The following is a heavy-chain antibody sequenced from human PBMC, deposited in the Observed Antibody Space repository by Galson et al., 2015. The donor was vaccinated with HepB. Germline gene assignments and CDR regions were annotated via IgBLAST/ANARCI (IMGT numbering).Heavy chain of an antibody. CDR1: GFTFSNAW. CDR2: IKSKTDGGTT. Sequence: SLRLSCAASGFTFSNAWMSWVRQAPGKGLEWVGRIKSKTDGGTTDYAAPVKGRFTISRDDSKNTLYLQMNSLKTEDTAVYYCTTGSKVYYYDVMWGQGTLVTVSS. CDR3: TTGSKVYYYDVM. V-gene: IGHV3-15*01. J-gene: IGHJ4*02. D-gene: IGHD3-22*01.